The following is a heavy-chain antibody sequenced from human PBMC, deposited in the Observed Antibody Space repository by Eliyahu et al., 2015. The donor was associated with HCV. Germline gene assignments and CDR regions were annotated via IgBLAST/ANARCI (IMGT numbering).Heavy chain of an antibody. CDR1: GFSLSTSGVG. D-gene: IGHD2-2*01. CDR3: AHGLGYCSSTSCFYFDY. J-gene: IGHJ4*02. CDR2: IYWNDDK. Sequence: QITLKESGPTLVKPTQTLTLTCTFSGFSLSTSGVGVGWIRQPPGKALEWLALIYWNDDKRYSPSLKSRLTITKDTSKNQVVLTMTNMDPVDTATYYCAHGLGYCSSTSCFYFDYWGQGTLVTVSS. V-gene: IGHV2-5*01.